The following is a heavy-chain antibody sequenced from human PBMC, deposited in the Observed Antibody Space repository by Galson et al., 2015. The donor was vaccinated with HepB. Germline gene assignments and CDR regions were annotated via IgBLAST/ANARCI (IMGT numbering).Heavy chain of an antibody. J-gene: IGHJ4*02. V-gene: IGHV3-66*01. D-gene: IGHD4-17*01. Sequence: SLRLSCAASGFTVSSNYMSWVRQAPGKGLEWVSVIYSGGSTYYADSVKGRFTISRDNSKNTLYLQMNSLRAEDTALYYCARGSTVTTPHDYWGQGTLVTVSS. CDR2: IYSGGST. CDR3: ARGSTVTTPHDY. CDR1: GFTVSSNY.